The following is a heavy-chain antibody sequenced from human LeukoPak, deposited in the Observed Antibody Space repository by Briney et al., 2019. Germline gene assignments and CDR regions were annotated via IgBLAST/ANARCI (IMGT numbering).Heavy chain of an antibody. Sequence: SETLSLTCTVSGNSVSSSTYYWDWIRQPPGKGLEWIGNICYSVSTYYNPSLKSRVTISVDTSKNQFSLKLSSVTAADTAVYYCARDRWATVTTAGPWGYFDYWGQGTLGTVSS. D-gene: IGHD4-17*01. CDR1: GNSVSSSTYY. V-gene: IGHV4-39*07. CDR2: ICYSVST. CDR3: ARDRWATVTTAGPWGYFDY. J-gene: IGHJ4*02.